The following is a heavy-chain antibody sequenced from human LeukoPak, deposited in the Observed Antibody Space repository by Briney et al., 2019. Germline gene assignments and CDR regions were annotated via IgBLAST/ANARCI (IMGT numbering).Heavy chain of an antibody. D-gene: IGHD6-19*01. V-gene: IGHV3-23*01. CDR1: GFTFSNYN. Sequence: GGSLRLSCAASGFTFSNYNMTWFPKAPGKGLEWVSSFSDSGGSTYYADSVKGRFTISRDNSKNTLYLQMTNLRAADTAVYYCAKDLSRAVAADWFDPWDQGSLVTVSS. CDR3: AKDLSRAVAADWFDP. CDR2: FSDSGGST. J-gene: IGHJ5*02.